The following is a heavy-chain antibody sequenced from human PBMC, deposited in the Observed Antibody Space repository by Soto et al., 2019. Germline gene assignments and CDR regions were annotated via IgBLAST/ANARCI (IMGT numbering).Heavy chain of an antibody. CDR3: ARDQYDILTGYYNGSVSLDP. J-gene: IGHJ5*02. CDR1: GYTFTGYY. CDR2: INPNSGGT. V-gene: IGHV1-2*04. Sequence: QVQLVQSGAEVKKPGASVKVSCKASGYTFTGYYIHWVRQAPGQGLEWMGWINPNSGGTNYAQKFQGWVTMTRDTSISTAYMELSRLRSDDTAVYYCARDQYDILTGYYNGSVSLDPWGQGTLVTVSS. D-gene: IGHD3-9*01.